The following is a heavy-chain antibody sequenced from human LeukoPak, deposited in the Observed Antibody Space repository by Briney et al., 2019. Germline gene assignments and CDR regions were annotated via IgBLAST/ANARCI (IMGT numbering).Heavy chain of an antibody. Sequence: PGTSLRLSCAASGFTFSRYTMHWVRQAPGKGLEWVSVIYSGGSTYYADSVKGRFTISRDNSKNTLYLQMNSLRAEDTAVYYCARGFGYSNNYYFDYWGQGTLVTVSS. V-gene: IGHV3-66*01. CDR3: ARGFGYSNNYYFDY. CDR1: GFTFSRYT. J-gene: IGHJ4*02. CDR2: IYSGGST. D-gene: IGHD6-13*01.